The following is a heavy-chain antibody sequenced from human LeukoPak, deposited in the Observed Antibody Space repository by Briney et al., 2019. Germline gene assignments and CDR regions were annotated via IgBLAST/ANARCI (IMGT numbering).Heavy chain of an antibody. CDR1: GFTFNSYA. Sequence: PGGSLRLSCAASGFTFNSYAIHWVRQAPGKGLEWVAVISYDGVNKYYADSVKGRFTISRDNSKNTLYLQMNSLRAEDTAVYYCARSGTYYDFWSGPLDHYGMDVWGQGTTVTVSS. CDR2: ISYDGVNK. V-gene: IGHV3-30-3*01. CDR3: ARSGTYYDFWSGPLDHYGMDV. J-gene: IGHJ6*02. D-gene: IGHD3-3*01.